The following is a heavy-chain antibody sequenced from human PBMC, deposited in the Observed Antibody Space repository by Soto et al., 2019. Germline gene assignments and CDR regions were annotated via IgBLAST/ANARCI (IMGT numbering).Heavy chain of an antibody. Sequence: EASVKVSCKASGYTFTSYGISWVRQAPGQGLEWMGWISAYNGNTNYAQKLQGRVTMTTDTSTSTAYMELRSLRSDDTAVYYCARDVRDSSGPNDAFDIWGQGTMVTVSS. J-gene: IGHJ3*02. D-gene: IGHD3-22*01. V-gene: IGHV1-18*01. CDR2: ISAYNGNT. CDR3: ARDVRDSSGPNDAFDI. CDR1: GYTFTSYG.